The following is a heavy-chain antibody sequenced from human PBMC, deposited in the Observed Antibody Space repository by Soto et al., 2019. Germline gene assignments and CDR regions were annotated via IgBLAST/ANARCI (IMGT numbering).Heavy chain of an antibody. CDR1: GFTFSSYA. D-gene: IGHD1-26*01. CDR3: ARRGSGSYYAY. V-gene: IGHV3-23*01. CDR2: ISGSGGST. J-gene: IGHJ4*02. Sequence: EVQLLESGGGLVQPGGSLRLSCAASGFTFSSYAMRWVRQAPVKGLEWVSAISGSGGSTYYADSVKGRFTISRDNSKTTPYLQMTSLTAADTAVYYCARRGSGSYYAYWGQGTLVTVSS.